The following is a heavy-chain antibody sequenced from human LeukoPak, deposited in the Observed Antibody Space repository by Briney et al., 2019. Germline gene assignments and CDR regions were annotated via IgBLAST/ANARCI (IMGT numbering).Heavy chain of an antibody. CDR2: ISYDGSYK. Sequence: GGSLRLSCTASGFIFSNYAMHWVRQAPGKGLEWVAVISYDGSYKYSADSVKGRFTISRDNSKNTLYLQMNSLRTEGTAVYYCAREGYCTNGVCSGKYFAKDVWGQGTTATVSS. V-gene: IGHV3-30*04. J-gene: IGHJ6*02. D-gene: IGHD2-8*01. CDR3: AREGYCTNGVCSGKYFAKDV. CDR1: GFIFSNYA.